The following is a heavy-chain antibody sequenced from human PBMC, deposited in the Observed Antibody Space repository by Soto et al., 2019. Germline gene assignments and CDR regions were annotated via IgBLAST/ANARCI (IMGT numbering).Heavy chain of an antibody. J-gene: IGHJ6*02. V-gene: IGHV5-51*01. CDR3: ARHWSRAAAGPTYYYYYYGMDV. D-gene: IGHD6-13*01. CDR1: GYSFTSYW. Sequence: GESLKISCKGSGYSFTSYWIGWVRQMPGKGLEWMGIIYPGDSDTRYSPSFQGQVTISADKSISTAYLQWSSLKASDTAMYYCARHWSRAAAGPTYYYYYYGMDVWGQGTTVTVSS. CDR2: IYPGDSDT.